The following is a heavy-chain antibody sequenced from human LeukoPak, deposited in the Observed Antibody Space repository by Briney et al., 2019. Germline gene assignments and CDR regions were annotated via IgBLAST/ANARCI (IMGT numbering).Heavy chain of an antibody. Sequence: SETLSLTCTVSGYSISSGYYWGWIRQPPGKGLEWIGSIYHSGSTYYNPSLKSRVTISVDTSKNQFSLKLSSVTAADTAVYYCARDQRDYGDYIKGSYWGQGTLVTVSS. D-gene: IGHD4-17*01. CDR2: IYHSGST. V-gene: IGHV4-38-2*02. J-gene: IGHJ4*02. CDR3: ARDQRDYGDYIKGSY. CDR1: GYSISSGYY.